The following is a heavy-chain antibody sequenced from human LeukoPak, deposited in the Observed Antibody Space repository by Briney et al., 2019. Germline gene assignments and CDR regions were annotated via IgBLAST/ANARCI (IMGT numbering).Heavy chain of an antibody. CDR1: GFTFSSYA. D-gene: IGHD4-23*01. J-gene: IGHJ4*02. V-gene: IGHV3-23*01. Sequence: GGSLRLSCAASGFTFSSYAMSWVRQAPGKGLEWVSAISGSGGSTYYADSVKGRFTISRDNSKNTLYLQMNSLRAEDTAVYHCARSNGVTTVAPFDYWVREPWSPSPQ. CDR2: ISGSGGST. CDR3: ARSNGVTTVAPFDY.